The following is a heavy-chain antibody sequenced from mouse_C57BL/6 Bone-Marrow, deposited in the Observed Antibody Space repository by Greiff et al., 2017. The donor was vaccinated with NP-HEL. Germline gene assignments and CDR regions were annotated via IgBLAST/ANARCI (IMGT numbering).Heavy chain of an antibody. D-gene: IGHD1-1*01. Sequence: VQLQESDAELVKPGASVKISCKVSGYTFTDHTIHWMKQRPEQGLEWIGYIYPRDGSTKYNEKFKGKATLTADKSSSTAYMQLNSLTSEDSAVYFCARGIYYYGGYFDVWGTGTTVTVSS. J-gene: IGHJ1*03. V-gene: IGHV1-78*01. CDR1: GYTFTDHT. CDR3: ARGIYYYGGYFDV. CDR2: IYPRDGST.